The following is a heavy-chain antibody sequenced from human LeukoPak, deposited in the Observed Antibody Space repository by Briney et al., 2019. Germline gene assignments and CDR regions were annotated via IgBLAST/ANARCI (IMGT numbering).Heavy chain of an antibody. J-gene: IGHJ4*02. CDR1: GYTFTGYF. CDR3: ARGAVVGTGVANYYFDY. CDR2: INPNSGGT. D-gene: IGHD6-19*01. Sequence: ASVKVSCKASGYTFTGYFMHWVRQAPGQGLEWMGWINPNSGGTNYAQKFQGWVTMTRDTSISTAYMELNRLRSDDTAVYYCARGAVVGTGVANYYFDYWGQGTLVTVSS. V-gene: IGHV1-2*04.